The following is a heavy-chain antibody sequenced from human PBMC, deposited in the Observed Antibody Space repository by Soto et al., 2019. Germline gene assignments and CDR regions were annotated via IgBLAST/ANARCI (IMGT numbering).Heavy chain of an antibody. Sequence: SETLSLTCTVSGDSISSNYWSWIRQPPGKGLEWIGYFHYSANTNYNPSLKSRVIISVDTSKNQFSLKLSSVTAADTAVYYCARTPDIWGQGTMVTVSS. CDR1: GDSISSNY. J-gene: IGHJ3*02. CDR3: ARTPDI. CDR2: FHYSANT. V-gene: IGHV4-59*01.